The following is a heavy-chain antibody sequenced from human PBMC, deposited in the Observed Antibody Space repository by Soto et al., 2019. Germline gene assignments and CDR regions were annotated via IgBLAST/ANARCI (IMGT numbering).Heavy chain of an antibody. V-gene: IGHV1-24*01. J-gene: IGHJ6*02. CDR1: GYTLTELS. Sequence: ASVKVSCKVSGYTLTELSMHWVRQAPGKGLGWMGGFDPEDGETIYAQKFQGRVTMTEDTSTDTAYMELSSLRSEDTAVYYCATGNVRGVLRFLEWLGPPYYYYGMDVWGQGTTVTVSS. D-gene: IGHD3-3*01. CDR3: ATGNVRGVLRFLEWLGPPYYYYGMDV. CDR2: FDPEDGET.